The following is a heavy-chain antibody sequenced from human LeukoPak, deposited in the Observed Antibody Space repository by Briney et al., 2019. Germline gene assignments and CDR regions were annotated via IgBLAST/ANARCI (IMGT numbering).Heavy chain of an antibody. J-gene: IGHJ3*02. CDR3: ARPRRQWLVYDAFDI. D-gene: IGHD6-19*01. CDR1: GFTFSSYG. CDR2: ISYDGSNK. V-gene: IGHV3-30*03. Sequence: GGSLRLSCAASGFTFSSYGMHWVRQAPGEGLEWVAVISYDGSNKYYADSVKGRFTISRDNSKNTLYLQMNSLRAEDTAVYYCARPRRQWLVYDAFDIWGQGTMVTVSS.